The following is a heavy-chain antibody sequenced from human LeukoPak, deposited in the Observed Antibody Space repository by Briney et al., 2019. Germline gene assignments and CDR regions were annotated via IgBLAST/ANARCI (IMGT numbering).Heavy chain of an antibody. CDR2: IYSSGST. CDR3: ARWAMVRGVIITRAFDI. CDR1: GFTVSSNY. Sequence: GGSLRLSCAASGFTVSSNYMSWVRQAPGKGLEWVSVIYSSGSTYYADSVKGRFTISRDNSKNTLYLQMNSLRAEDTAVYYCARWAMVRGVIITRAFDIWGQGTMVTVSS. J-gene: IGHJ3*02. D-gene: IGHD3-10*01. V-gene: IGHV3-53*01.